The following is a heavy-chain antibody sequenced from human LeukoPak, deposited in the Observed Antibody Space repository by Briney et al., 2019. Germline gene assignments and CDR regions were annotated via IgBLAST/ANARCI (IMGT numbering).Heavy chain of an antibody. D-gene: IGHD6-19*01. CDR3: AKDREQWLVLVSYYYYGMDV. V-gene: IGHV3-30*18. CDR2: ISYDGSNK. Sequence: GGSLRLSCAASGFTFSSYGMRWVRQAPGKGLEWVAVISYDGSNKYYADSVKGRFTISRDNSKNTLYLQMNSLRAEDTAVYYCAKDREQWLVLVSYYYYGMDVWGKGTTVTVSS. CDR1: GFTFSSYG. J-gene: IGHJ6*04.